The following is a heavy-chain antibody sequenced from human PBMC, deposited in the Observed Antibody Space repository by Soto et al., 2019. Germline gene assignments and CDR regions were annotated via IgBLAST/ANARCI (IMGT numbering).Heavy chain of an antibody. Sequence: QLQLQESGSGLVKPSQTLSLTCAVSGDAISSGGYSWNWIRQPPGKGLEWIGYSYHSGGTDYNPSLKSRVTITVDSSNNQFSLQLSSVTAADTAVYYCARDSRSGYYLDYWGQGTLVTVSS. CDR2: SYHSGGT. J-gene: IGHJ4*02. D-gene: IGHD3-22*01. CDR3: ARDSRSGYYLDY. CDR1: GDAISSGGYS. V-gene: IGHV4-30-2*01.